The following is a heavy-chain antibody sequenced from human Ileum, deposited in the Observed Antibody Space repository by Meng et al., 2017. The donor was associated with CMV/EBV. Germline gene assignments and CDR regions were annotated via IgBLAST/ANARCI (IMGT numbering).Heavy chain of an antibody. CDR2: VHYTETT. CDR1: GDSIISGRHF. V-gene: IGHV4-39*07. Sequence: QGPGQGLCKPPGTLPPTCTVSGDSIISGRHFWGWIRQAPGKGLEWIATVHYTETTHYNPSLRSRITISVDTAKNQISLKVSSLTAADTAIYYCAADISTAWFYYWGQGSLVTVSS. CDR3: AADISTAWFYY. D-gene: IGHD2-2*01. J-gene: IGHJ4*02.